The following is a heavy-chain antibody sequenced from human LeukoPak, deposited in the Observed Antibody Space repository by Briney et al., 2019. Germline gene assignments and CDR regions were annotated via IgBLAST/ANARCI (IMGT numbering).Heavy chain of an antibody. CDR3: ARGPTISETGYFDF. J-gene: IGHJ4*03. D-gene: IGHD1-1*01. CDR2: INHRGDT. CDR1: GGSFSTYY. V-gene: IGHV4-34*01. Sequence: PPETLSLTCAVYGGSFSTYYWSWIRQSPGKGLEWIAEINHRGDTNYNPSVKSRVTISVDTSKNQFSLKVRSLTAADTAVYYCARGPTISETGYFDFWGQGTLVTVSS.